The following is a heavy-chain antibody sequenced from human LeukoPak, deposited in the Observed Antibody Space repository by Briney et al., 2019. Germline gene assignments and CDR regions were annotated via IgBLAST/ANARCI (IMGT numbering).Heavy chain of an antibody. CDR1: DSSFTNYG. Sequence: ASVQFSCQASDSSFTNYGINWVRPAPGQGLEWMGWITIYSGKTNTNDAQKLQGRVTMTTDTSTSTAYMDLRSVRSDVTAVYYCARGPNCGYPYSHDMDVWGQGTTVTVSS. CDR2: ITIYSGKTNT. CDR3: ARGPNCGYPYSHDMDV. J-gene: IGHJ6*02. D-gene: IGHD5-18*01. V-gene: IGHV1-18*01.